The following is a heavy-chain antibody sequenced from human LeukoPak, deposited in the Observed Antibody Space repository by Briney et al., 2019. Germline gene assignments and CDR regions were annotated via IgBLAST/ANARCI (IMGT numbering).Heavy chain of an antibody. V-gene: IGHV3-23*01. Sequence: GGSLRLSCAASGLTFSSYAMSWVRQAPGKGLEWVSAISGSGGNTYYADSVKGRFTISRDNSKNTLYLQMNSLRAEDTAVYYCAKDGYYGDYTDFDYWGRGALVTVSS. CDR3: AKDGYYGDYTDFDY. CDR1: GLTFSSYA. J-gene: IGHJ4*02. CDR2: ISGSGGNT. D-gene: IGHD4-17*01.